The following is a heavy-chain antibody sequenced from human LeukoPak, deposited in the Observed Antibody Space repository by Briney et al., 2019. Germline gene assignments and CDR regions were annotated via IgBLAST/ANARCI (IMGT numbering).Heavy chain of an antibody. CDR3: ARVGSSFNWFDP. J-gene: IGHJ5*02. D-gene: IGHD6-13*01. CDR2: IYYSGST. Sequence: NPSETLSLTCTVSGGSISSYYWSWIRQPPGKGLEWIGYIYYSGSTNYNPSLKSRVTISVDTSKNQFSLKLSSVTAAGTAVYYCARVGSSFNWFDPWGQGTLVIVSS. CDR1: GGSISSYY. V-gene: IGHV4-59*01.